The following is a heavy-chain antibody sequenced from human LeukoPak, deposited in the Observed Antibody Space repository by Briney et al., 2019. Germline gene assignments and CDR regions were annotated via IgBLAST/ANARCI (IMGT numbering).Heavy chain of an antibody. V-gene: IGHV1-69*06. Sequence: ASVKVSCKASGGTFSSYAISWVRQAPGQGLEWMGGIIPIFGTANYAQKFQGRVTITADKSTSTAYMELSSLRSEDTAVYYCARDSGYYDSSGSVDWGQGTLVTVSS. CDR3: ARDSGYYDSSGSVD. D-gene: IGHD3-22*01. CDR2: IIPIFGTA. J-gene: IGHJ4*02. CDR1: GGTFSSYA.